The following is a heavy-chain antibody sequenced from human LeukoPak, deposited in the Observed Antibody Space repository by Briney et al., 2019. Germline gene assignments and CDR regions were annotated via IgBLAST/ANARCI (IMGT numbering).Heavy chain of an antibody. CDR2: ISSSGSTI. Sequence: PGGSLRLSCAASGFTFSDYYMSWIRQAPGKGLEWVSYISSSGSTIYYADSVEGRFTISRDNAKNSLYLQMNSLRAEDTAVYYCARGRYSYGPDAFDIWGQGTMVTVSS. J-gene: IGHJ3*02. CDR3: ARGRYSYGPDAFDI. CDR1: GFTFSDYY. D-gene: IGHD5-18*01. V-gene: IGHV3-11*01.